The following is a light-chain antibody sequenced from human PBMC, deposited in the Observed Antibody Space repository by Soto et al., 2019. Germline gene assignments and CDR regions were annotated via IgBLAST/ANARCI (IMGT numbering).Light chain of an antibody. J-gene: IGKJ5*01. Sequence: EIVLTQSPGTLALSPGERATLSSSASQSVSSNLAWYQQKPGQAHRLLIYGASTRATGIPARFSGRGSGTEFTLTISSLQSEDFAVYYCQQYHNWPPITFGQGTRLEIK. CDR1: QSVSSN. V-gene: IGKV3D-15*01. CDR2: GAS. CDR3: QQYHNWPPIT.